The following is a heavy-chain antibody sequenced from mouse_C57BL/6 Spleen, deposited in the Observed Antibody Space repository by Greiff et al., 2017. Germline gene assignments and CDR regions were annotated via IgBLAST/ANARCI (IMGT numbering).Heavy chain of an antibody. CDR1: GYAFSSYW. CDR2: IYPGDGDT. J-gene: IGHJ4*01. V-gene: IGHV1-80*01. D-gene: IGHD2-3*01. CDR3: ARNGYSSYAMDY. Sequence: QVQLKQSGAELVKPGASVKISCKASGYAFSSYWMNWVKQRPGKGLEWIGQIYPGDGDTNYNGKFKGKATLTADKSSSTAYMQLSSLTSEDSAVYFCARNGYSSYAMDYWGQGTSVTVSS.